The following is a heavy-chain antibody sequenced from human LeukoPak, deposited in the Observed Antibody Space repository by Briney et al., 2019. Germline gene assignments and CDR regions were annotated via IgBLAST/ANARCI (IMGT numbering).Heavy chain of an antibody. CDR2: ISYDGSNK. D-gene: IGHD2-2*01. CDR3: AKDRGRLGYDPAH. V-gene: IGHV3-30*18. Sequence: GGSLRHSCAASGFTFSSYGMHWVRQAPGKGLEWGAVISYDGSNKYYADSVRGRFTISRDNSKSTLYLQMKSLRAEDTAVYYCAKDRGRLGYDPAHWGQGTLVTVSS. J-gene: IGHJ4*02. CDR1: GFTFSSYG.